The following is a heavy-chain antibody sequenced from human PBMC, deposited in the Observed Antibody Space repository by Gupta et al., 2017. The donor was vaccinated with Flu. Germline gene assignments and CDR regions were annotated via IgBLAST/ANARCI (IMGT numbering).Heavy chain of an antibody. D-gene: IGHD1-1*01. V-gene: IGHV3-74*01. CDR1: GLIFSDNW. CDR3: GSLESGRNDIDF. J-gene: IGHJ4*02. CDR2: IDNDGGTT. Sequence: EMHLVESGGGVVQPGGSLRLPCPASGLIFSDNWMHWVRQAPGKGLVWVSSIDNDGGTTRYADYVKGRFTISRDNAKNKLYLQMTSLSAEDTAVEYCGSLESGRNDIDFWGQGTLVTVSA.